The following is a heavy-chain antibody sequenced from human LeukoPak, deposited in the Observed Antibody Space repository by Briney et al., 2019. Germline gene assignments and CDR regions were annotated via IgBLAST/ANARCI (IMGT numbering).Heavy chain of an antibody. CDR3: ARVYSIRSFDY. CDR1: GYTFTGYY. Sequence: ASVKVSCKASGYTFTGYYMHWVRQAPGQGLEWMGWINPNSGDTNYAQKFQSRVTMTRDTSINTAYMELTRLTSDDTAVYYCARVYSIRSFDYWGQGTLVTVSS. CDR2: INPNSGDT. J-gene: IGHJ4*02. D-gene: IGHD2-15*01. V-gene: IGHV1-2*02.